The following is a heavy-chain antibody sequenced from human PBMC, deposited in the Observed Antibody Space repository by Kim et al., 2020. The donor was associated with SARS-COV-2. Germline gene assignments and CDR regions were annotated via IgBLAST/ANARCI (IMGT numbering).Heavy chain of an antibody. Sequence: SVKVSCKASGYTFTGYYMHWVRQAPGQGLEWMGRINPNSGGTNYAQKFQGRVTMTRDTSISTAYMELSRLRSDDTAVYYCARDLVDFWSGYYHQNWFDPWGQGTLVTVSS. CDR2: INPNSGGT. V-gene: IGHV1-2*06. D-gene: IGHD3-3*01. J-gene: IGHJ5*02. CDR1: GYTFTGYY. CDR3: ARDLVDFWSGYYHQNWFDP.